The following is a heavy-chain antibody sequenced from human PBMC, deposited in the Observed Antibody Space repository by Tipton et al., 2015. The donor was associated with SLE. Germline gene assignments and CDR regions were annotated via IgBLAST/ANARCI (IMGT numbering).Heavy chain of an antibody. D-gene: IGHD1-1*01. J-gene: IGHJ3*02. Sequence: SLRLSCTASGFTFSSYWMHWVRQAPGMGLVWVSRINTDGRGTSYADSVRGRFTISRDNAKSTLYLQMNSLRVDDTAVYYCAREQNWDERIWGQGTMVTVSA. V-gene: IGHV3-74*01. CDR3: AREQNWDERI. CDR2: INTDGRGT. CDR1: GFTFSSYW.